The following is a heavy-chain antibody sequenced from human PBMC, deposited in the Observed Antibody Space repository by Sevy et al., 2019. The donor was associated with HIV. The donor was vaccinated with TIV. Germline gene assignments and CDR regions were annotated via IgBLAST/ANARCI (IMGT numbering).Heavy chain of an antibody. CDR3: ALDSDLMTGRAIFDK. V-gene: IGHV3-9*01. Sequence: GGSLRLSCTASGFTFGEFAMHWVRQGPGKGLEWVSGISWNSGAIGYADSVKGRFSISRDNAKNSLYLQMNVLRPEDTAVYYCALDSDLMTGRAIFDKWGQGTLVTVSS. CDR2: ISWNSGAI. CDR1: GFTFGEFA. J-gene: IGHJ4*02.